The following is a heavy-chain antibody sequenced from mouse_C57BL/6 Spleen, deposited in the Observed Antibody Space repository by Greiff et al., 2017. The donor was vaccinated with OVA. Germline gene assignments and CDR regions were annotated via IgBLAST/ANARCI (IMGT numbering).Heavy chain of an antibody. CDR1: GYTFTSYW. Sequence: QVQLQQPGAELVRPGTSVKLSCKASGYTFTSYWMHWVKQRPGQGLEWIGVIDPSDSYTNYNQKFKGKATLTVDTSSSTAYMQLSSLTSEDAAVDKCARESTTVVDRYFDYGGQGTTLTVSS. D-gene: IGHD1-1*01. CDR3: ARESTTVVDRYFDY. V-gene: IGHV1-59*01. J-gene: IGHJ2*01. CDR2: IDPSDSYT.